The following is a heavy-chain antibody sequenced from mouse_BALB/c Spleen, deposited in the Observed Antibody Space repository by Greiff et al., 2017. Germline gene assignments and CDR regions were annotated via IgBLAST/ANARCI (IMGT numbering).Heavy chain of an antibody. CDR2: ISYDGSN. D-gene: IGHD1-1*01. J-gene: IGHJ2*01. CDR1: GYSITSGYY. V-gene: IGHV3-6*02. Sequence: EVKLQESGPGLVKPSQSLSLTCSVTGYSITSGYYWNWIRQFPGNKLEWMGYISYDGSNNYNPSLKNRISITRDTSKNQFFLKLNSVTTEDTATYYCARGYGSSHWGQGTTLTVSS. CDR3: ARGYGSSH.